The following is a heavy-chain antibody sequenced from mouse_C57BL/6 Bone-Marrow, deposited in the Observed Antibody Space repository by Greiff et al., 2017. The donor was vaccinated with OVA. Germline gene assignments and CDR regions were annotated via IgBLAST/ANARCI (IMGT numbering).Heavy chain of an antibody. CDR3: ARGSYYFDY. V-gene: IGHV1-81*01. J-gene: IGHJ2*01. CDR1: GYTFTSYG. Sequence: QVQLKQSGAELARPGASVKLSCKASGYTFTSYGISWVKQRTGQGLEWIGEIYPRSGNTYYNEKFKGKATLTADKSSSTAYMELRSLTSEDSAVYFCARGSYYFDYWGQGTTLTVSS. CDR2: IYPRSGNT.